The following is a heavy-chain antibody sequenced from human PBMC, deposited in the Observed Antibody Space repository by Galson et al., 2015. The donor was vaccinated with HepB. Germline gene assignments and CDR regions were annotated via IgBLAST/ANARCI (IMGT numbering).Heavy chain of an antibody. Sequence: QSGAEVKKPGESLKISCKGSGYSFNSYWIGWVRQMPGKGLEWMGIIYPGDSDTRYSPSFQGQVTISADKSISTAYLQWSSLKASDTAMYYCARHLAYGGYEGPLDYWGQGTLVTVSS. D-gene: IGHD3-16*01. CDR3: ARHLAYGGYEGPLDY. J-gene: IGHJ4*02. V-gene: IGHV5-51*01. CDR2: IYPGDSDT. CDR1: GYSFNSYW.